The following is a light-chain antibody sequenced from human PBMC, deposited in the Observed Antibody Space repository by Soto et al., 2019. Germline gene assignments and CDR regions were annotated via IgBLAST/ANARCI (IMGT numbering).Light chain of an antibody. CDR3: SSFTSLTTRV. V-gene: IGLV2-14*03. CDR1: SSDVGGYNY. CDR2: DVT. J-gene: IGLJ2*01. Sequence: QSALTQPASVSGSPGQSITISCTGTSSDVGGYNYVSWYQQHPGKAPKLLIYDVTNRPSGVSYRFSGSKSGNTASLTISGLQAEDEADYYCSSFTSLTTRVFGGGTKLTVL.